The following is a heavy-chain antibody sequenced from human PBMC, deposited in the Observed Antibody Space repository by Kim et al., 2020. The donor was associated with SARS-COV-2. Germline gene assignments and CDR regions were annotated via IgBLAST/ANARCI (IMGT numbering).Heavy chain of an antibody. CDR1: GSSISSGGDY. J-gene: IGHJ3*02. V-gene: IGHV4-31*11. Sequence: SETLSLTCGVSGSSISSGGDYWSWIRQHPGEGLEWIGSIYYSGTTYYNPSLESRVTVSVHTSNNQFSLKLSSVTAADTAVYYCARGGMRIAGARSAFDIWGKGTMVSVSA. CDR3: ARGGMRIAGARSAFDI. D-gene: IGHD6-13*01. CDR2: IYYSGTT.